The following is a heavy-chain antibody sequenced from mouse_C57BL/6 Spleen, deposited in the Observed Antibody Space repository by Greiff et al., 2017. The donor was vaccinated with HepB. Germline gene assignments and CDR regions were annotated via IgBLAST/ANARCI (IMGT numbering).Heavy chain of an antibody. CDR3: AYGSSYALYWYFDV. J-gene: IGHJ1*03. V-gene: IGHV5-17*01. CDR1: GFTFSDYG. D-gene: IGHD1-1*01. Sequence: EVKLVESGGGLVKPGGSLKLSCAASGFTFSDYGMHWVRQAPEKGLEWVAYISSGSSTIYYADTVKGRFTISRDNAKNTLFLQMTSLRSEDTAMYYCAYGSSYALYWYFDVWGTGTTVTVSS. CDR2: ISSGSSTI.